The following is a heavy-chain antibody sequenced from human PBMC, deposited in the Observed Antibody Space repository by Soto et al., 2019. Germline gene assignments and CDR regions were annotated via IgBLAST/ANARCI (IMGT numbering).Heavy chain of an antibody. Sequence: SGPTLVNPTQTLTLTCTFSGFSLSTSGVGVGWIRQPPGKALEWLALIYWDDDKRYSPSLKSRITITKDTSKNQVVLTMTNMDPVDTATYYCAQNPDIDSSGWPDEYFQHWGQGTLVTVSS. D-gene: IGHD6-19*01. CDR1: GFSLSTSGVG. J-gene: IGHJ1*01. V-gene: IGHV2-5*02. CDR2: IYWDDDK. CDR3: AQNPDIDSSGWPDEYFQH.